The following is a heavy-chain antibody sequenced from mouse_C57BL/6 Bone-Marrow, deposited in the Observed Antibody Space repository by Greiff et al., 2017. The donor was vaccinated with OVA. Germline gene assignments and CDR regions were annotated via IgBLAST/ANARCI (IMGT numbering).Heavy chain of an antibody. J-gene: IGHJ4*01. Sequence: EVKLVESGGGLVKPGGSLKLSCAASGFTFSDYGMHWVRQAPEKGLEWVAYISRGSSTIYYADTVKGRFTISRDNAKSTLFLQMTSLRSEDTAMYYCARGNYYAMDYWGQGTSVTVSS. V-gene: IGHV5-17*01. CDR3: ARGNYYAMDY. CDR2: ISRGSSTI. CDR1: GFTFSDYG.